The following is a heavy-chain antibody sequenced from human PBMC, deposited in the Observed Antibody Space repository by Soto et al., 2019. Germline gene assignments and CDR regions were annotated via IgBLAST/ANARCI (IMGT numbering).Heavy chain of an antibody. J-gene: IGHJ5*02. Sequence: QVQLQQWGAGLLKPSETLSLTCAVSGSSFSGYYWNWIRQPPGKGLEWMGEINHSRSTNYNPSLKSRVTISVDTPKNQFSLRLHAVTAADTAVYYCARGFSTTPLPSPGWFDPWGQGTLVTVSS. V-gene: IGHV4-34*01. CDR3: ARGFSTTPLPSPGWFDP. CDR2: INHSRST. D-gene: IGHD2-2*01. CDR1: GSSFSGYY.